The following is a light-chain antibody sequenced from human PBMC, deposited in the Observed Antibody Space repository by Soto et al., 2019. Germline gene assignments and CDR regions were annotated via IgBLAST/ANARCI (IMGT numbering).Light chain of an antibody. Sequence: EIVLTQSQGTLSLSPGARASLSCRASPRVSSNFLAWYQEKPGQAPRLLIYGASSRATGIPDRFSGSGSGTDFTLTISRLEPEDFAVYYCRQYGRSLGFAFGGGTKVDIK. CDR2: GAS. CDR1: PRVSSNF. CDR3: RQYGRSLGFA. J-gene: IGKJ4*01. V-gene: IGKV3-20*01.